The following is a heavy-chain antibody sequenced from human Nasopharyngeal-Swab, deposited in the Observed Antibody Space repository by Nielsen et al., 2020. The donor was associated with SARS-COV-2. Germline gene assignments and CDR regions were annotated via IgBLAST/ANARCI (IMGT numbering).Heavy chain of an antibody. D-gene: IGHD7-27*01. CDR3: ARDMQGWETSWGSSRGYFDL. J-gene: IGHJ2*01. V-gene: IGHV3-11*06. CDR2: ISSGGSNT. Sequence: GESLKISCAASGFTFTDNYMSWIRQAPGKGLEWLSYISSGGSNTNYADSVKGRFTVSRDNAKNSLYLQMNSLRAEDTAVYYCARDMQGWETSWGSSRGYFDLWGRGTLVTVSS. CDR1: GFTFTDNY.